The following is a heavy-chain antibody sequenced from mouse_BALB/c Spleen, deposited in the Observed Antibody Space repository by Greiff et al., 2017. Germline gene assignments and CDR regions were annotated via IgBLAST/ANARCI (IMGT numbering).Heavy chain of an antibody. D-gene: IGHD2-14*01. J-gene: IGHJ4*01. V-gene: IGHV5-17*02. CDR2: ISSGSSTI. Sequence: DVMLVESGGGLVQPGGSRKLSCAASGFTFSSFGMHWVRQAPEKGLEWVAYISSGSSTIYYADTVKGRFTISRDNPKNTLFLQMTSLRSEDTAMYYCARGNYRYDGGGYYAMDYWGQGTSVTVSS. CDR3: ARGNYRYDGGGYYAMDY. CDR1: GFTFSSFG.